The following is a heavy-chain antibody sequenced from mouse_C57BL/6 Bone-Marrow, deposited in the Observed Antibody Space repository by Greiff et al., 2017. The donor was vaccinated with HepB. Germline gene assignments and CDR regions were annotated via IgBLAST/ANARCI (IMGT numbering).Heavy chain of an antibody. CDR2: ISYDGSN. V-gene: IGHV3-6*01. Sequence: DVQLQESGPGLVKPSQSLSLTCSVTGYSITSGYYWNWIRQFPGNKLEWMGYISYDGSNNYNPSLKNRISITRDTSKNQFFLKLNSVTTEDTATYYCARSYYSNYMDYWGQGTSVTVSS. CDR1: GYSITSGYY. J-gene: IGHJ4*01. CDR3: ARSYYSNYMDY. D-gene: IGHD2-5*01.